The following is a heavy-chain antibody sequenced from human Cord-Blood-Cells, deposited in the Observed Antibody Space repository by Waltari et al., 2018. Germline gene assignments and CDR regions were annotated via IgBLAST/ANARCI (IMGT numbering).Heavy chain of an antibody. D-gene: IGHD6-13*01. CDR1: GFTFSSYW. J-gene: IGHJ4*02. CDR3: ARVAAAGPDY. CDR2: INSDGSRT. Sequence: EVQLVESGGGLVQPGGSLRLSCAASGFTFSSYWMHWVRQAPGKGLVWVSRINSDGSRTSYADSVKCRFTISRYNAKNTLYLQMNSLRAEDTAVYYCARVAAAGPDYWGQGTLVTVSS. V-gene: IGHV3-74*01.